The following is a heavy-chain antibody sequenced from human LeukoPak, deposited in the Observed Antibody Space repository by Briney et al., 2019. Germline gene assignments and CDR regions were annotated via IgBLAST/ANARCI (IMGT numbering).Heavy chain of an antibody. CDR1: GFTFRHYW. V-gene: IGHV3-7*01. Sequence: GGSLRLSCAASGFTFRHYWMSWVRQAPGKGLEWVANMNGDGREKYYVDSVRGRFTISRDNAKNSLYLQMNSLRVEDTAVYYCATDDYGPAGYGGQGTLVTVSS. CDR3: ATDDYGPAGY. CDR2: MNGDGREK. J-gene: IGHJ4*02. D-gene: IGHD4-17*01.